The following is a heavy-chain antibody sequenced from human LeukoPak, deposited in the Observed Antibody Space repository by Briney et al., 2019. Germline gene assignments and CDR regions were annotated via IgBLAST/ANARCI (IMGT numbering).Heavy chain of an antibody. Sequence: PSQTLSLTCTVSGGSISSGDYYWSWIRQPPGKGLEWIGYIYYSGSTYYNPSLKSRVTISVDTSKNQFSLKLSSVTAADTAVYYCARAEVLWFGFDYWGQGTLVTVSS. CDR3: ARAEVLWFGFDY. V-gene: IGHV4-31*03. D-gene: IGHD3-10*01. CDR1: GGSISSGDYY. CDR2: IYYSGST. J-gene: IGHJ4*02.